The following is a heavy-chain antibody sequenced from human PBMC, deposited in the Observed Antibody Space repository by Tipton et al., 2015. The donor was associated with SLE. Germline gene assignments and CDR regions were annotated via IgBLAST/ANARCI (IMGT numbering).Heavy chain of an antibody. V-gene: IGHV4-39*01. D-gene: IGHD6-19*01. CDR2: VYYSGIT. Sequence: TLSLTCTVSGGSISSSSYYWAWIRQPPGKGLEWIATVYYSGITYYNPSLKSRVTISVDTSKNQFSLKLSSVTDADTAVYYCARGEQWLIYWGQGILVTVSS. J-gene: IGHJ4*02. CDR1: GGSISSSSYY. CDR3: ARGEQWLIY.